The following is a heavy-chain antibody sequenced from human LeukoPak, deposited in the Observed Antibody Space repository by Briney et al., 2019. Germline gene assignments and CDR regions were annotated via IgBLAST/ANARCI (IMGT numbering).Heavy chain of an antibody. CDR2: ISSSSSYI. J-gene: IGHJ4*02. CDR1: GFTFSSYS. V-gene: IGHV3-21*01. D-gene: IGHD6-19*01. CDR3: AREAGSGWYLQEAYYFDY. Sequence: GGSLRLSCAASGFTFSSYSMNWVRQAPVKGLEWVSSISSSSSYIYYADSVKGRFTISRDNAKNSLYLQMNSLRAEDTAVYYCAREAGSGWYLQEAYYFDYWGQGTLVTVSS.